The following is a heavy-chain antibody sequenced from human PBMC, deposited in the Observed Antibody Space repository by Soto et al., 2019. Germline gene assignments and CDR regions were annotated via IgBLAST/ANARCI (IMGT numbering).Heavy chain of an antibody. CDR1: GFTFSSYA. Sequence: GGSLRLSCAASGFTFSSYAMHWVRQAPGKGLEWVAIMSYDGNNRYYADSVKGRFTISRDNSKNTLYLQMNSLKTEDTAVYYCTPTVTTYYYYGMDVWGQGTTVTVSS. V-gene: IGHV3-30*03. J-gene: IGHJ6*02. D-gene: IGHD4-17*01. CDR3: TPTVTTYYYYGMDV. CDR2: MSYDGNNR.